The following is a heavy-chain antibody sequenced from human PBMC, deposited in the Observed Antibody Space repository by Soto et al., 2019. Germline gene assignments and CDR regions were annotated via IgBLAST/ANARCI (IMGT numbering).Heavy chain of an antibody. V-gene: IGHV1-69*12. J-gene: IGHJ2*01. D-gene: IGHD5-12*01. CDR2: IIPIFGTV. Sequence: QVQLVQSGAEVKKPGSSVKVSCKASGGTFSNYPISWVRQAPGQGLEWMGGIIPIFGTVNYAQKFQGRVTITADESTSTAYMGLSSLRSEDTAVYYCARGNHRWLQLWYFDLWGRGTLVTFSS. CDR1: GGTFSNYP. CDR3: ARGNHRWLQLWYFDL.